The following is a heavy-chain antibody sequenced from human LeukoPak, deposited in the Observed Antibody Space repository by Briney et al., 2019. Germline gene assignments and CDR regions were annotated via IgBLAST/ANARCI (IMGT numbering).Heavy chain of an antibody. CDR3: ARDFGWLSGFDY. CDR2: ISFDGSNK. CDR1: GFTFSSYV. J-gene: IGHJ4*02. Sequence: SGGSLRLSCAASGFTFSSYVMHWVRQAPGEGLEWVAVISFDGSNKYYGDSLKGRFTISRDNSKNTLYLQMNSLRGEDMAIYYCARDFGWLSGFDYWGQGTLVTVS. D-gene: IGHD3-9*01. V-gene: IGHV3-30-3*01.